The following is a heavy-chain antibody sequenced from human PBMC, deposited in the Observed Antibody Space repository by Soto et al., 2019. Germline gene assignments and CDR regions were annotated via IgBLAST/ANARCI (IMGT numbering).Heavy chain of an antibody. CDR2: IYHSGST. Sequence: QLQLQESGSGLVKPSQTLSLTCAVSGGSISSGGYSWSWIRQPPGKGLEWIGYIYHSGSTYYNPSLKSRVTISVDRSKNQFSLKLSSVTAAHTAVYYCAAGGGLPQYYWGQGTLVTVSS. CDR3: AAGGGLPQYY. CDR1: GGSISSGGYS. J-gene: IGHJ4*02. V-gene: IGHV4-30-2*01. D-gene: IGHD5-12*01.